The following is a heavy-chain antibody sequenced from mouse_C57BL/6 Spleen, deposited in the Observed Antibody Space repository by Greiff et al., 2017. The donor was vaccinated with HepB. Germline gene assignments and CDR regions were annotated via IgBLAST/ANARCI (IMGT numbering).Heavy chain of an antibody. Sequence: EVKLMESGPELVKPGASVKISCKASGYSFTDYNMNWVKQSNGKSLEWIGVINPNYGTTSYNQKFKGKATLTVDQSSSTAYMQLNSLTSEDSAVYYCAREAHSNCDLLFAYWGQGTLVTVSA. CDR3: AREAHSNCDLLFAY. J-gene: IGHJ3*01. CDR2: INPNYGTT. V-gene: IGHV1-39*01. CDR1: GYSFTDYN. D-gene: IGHD2-5*01.